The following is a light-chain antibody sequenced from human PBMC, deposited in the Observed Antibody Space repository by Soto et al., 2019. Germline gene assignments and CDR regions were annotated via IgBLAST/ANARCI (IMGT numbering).Light chain of an antibody. V-gene: IGLV1-44*01. Sequence: QAVVTQPPSASGTPGQRVTISCSGSSSNIGRNTVNWYQQVPGTAPKLLIYNNNQWPSGVPARFSGSKSGTSASLAISGLQSEDEADYYCAAWDDSLNGPVFGGGTKVTVL. J-gene: IGLJ2*01. CDR1: SSNIGRNT. CDR3: AAWDDSLNGPV. CDR2: NNN.